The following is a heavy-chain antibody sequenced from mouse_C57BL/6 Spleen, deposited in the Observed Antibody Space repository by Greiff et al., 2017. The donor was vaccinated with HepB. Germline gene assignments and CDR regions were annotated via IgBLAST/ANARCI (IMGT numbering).Heavy chain of an antibody. CDR2: INPNNGGT. J-gene: IGHJ1*03. V-gene: IGHV1-26*01. CDR3: ARCRWYFDV. CDR1: GYTFTDYY. Sequence: VQLQQSGPELVKPGASVKISCKASGYTFTDYYMNWVKQSHGKSLEWIGDINPNNGGTSYNQKFKGKATLTVDKSSSTAYMELRSLTSEDSAVYYCARCRWYFDVWGTGTTVTVSS.